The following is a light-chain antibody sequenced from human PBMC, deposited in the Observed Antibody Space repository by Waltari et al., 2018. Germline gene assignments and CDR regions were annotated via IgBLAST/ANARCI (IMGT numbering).Light chain of an antibody. CDR3: QQSTSIPLT. J-gene: IGKJ5*01. CDR2: GIS. CDR1: QTIPRY. Sequence: DIQMTQSPSSLSASVGDRVTITCRASQTIPRYLNWYQQKPGKAPKLLIYGISNLHSGVPSRFSGSGSGTDFTLTISSLQPEDFATYYCQQSTSIPLTFGQGTRLEIK. V-gene: IGKV1-39*01.